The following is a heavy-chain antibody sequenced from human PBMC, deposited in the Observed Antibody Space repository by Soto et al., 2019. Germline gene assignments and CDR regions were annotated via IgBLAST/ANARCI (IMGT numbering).Heavy chain of an antibody. J-gene: IGHJ4*02. CDR3: TKFRADYYDRSGTTV. V-gene: IGHV3-7*02. Sequence: PGGSLRLSCAASGFTFSSYWMSWVRQAPGKGLEWVANIKQDGSEKYYVDSVKGRFTISRDNAKNTLYLQMNSLRAEDTAVYYCTKFRADYYDRSGTTVWGQGTLVTVYS. CDR1: GFTFSSYW. CDR2: IKQDGSEK. D-gene: IGHD3-22*01.